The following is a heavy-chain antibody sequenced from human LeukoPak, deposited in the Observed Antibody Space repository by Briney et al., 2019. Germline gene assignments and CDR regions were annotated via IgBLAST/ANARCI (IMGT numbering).Heavy chain of an antibody. J-gene: IGHJ4*02. Sequence: GGSLRLSYVASGFNFRNHPMTWVRQPPEKALHWVSTVSASGDTTYSADSVQGRFSISRDNSYSIVYLEMNSLRVEDTAVYYCAREFAFGNILTTIKRGIDYWGQGSLVIVSS. CDR1: GFNFRNHP. CDR3: AREFAFGNILTTIKRGIDY. V-gene: IGHV3-23*01. CDR2: VSASGDTT. D-gene: IGHD5-12*01.